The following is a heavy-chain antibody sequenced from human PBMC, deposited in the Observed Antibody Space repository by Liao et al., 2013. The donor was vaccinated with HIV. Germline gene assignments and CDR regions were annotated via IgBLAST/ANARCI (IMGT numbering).Heavy chain of an antibody. CDR1: GGSISSYY. CDR3: ARVQWXPAPNWYSDL. J-gene: IGHJ2*01. Sequence: QVQLQESGPGLVKPSETLSLTCTVSGGSISSYYWSWIRQPAGKRLEWIGRVYTSGSTNYNPSLKSRVSISADTSSNHVSLKLTSVTAADTAVYYCARVQWXPAPNWYSDLWGRGTLVIVSS. D-gene: IGHD1-26*01. CDR2: VYTSGST. V-gene: IGHV4-4*07.